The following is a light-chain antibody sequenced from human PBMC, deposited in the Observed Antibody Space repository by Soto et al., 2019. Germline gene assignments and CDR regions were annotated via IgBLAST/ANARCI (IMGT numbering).Light chain of an antibody. CDR2: DAS. J-gene: IGKJ4*01. V-gene: IGKV3-11*01. Sequence: EIVLTQSPATLSLSPGERATLSCRASQSVSSSLAWYQQKLGQAPRLLIYDASNMATGIPARFSGSGSGTDFTLTISSLEPEDFAVYYCQQRSNWPLTFGGGTKVEIK. CDR3: QQRSNWPLT. CDR1: QSVSSS.